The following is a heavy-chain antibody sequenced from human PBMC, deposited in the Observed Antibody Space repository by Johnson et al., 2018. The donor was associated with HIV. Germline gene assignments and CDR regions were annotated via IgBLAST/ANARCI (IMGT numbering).Heavy chain of an antibody. Sequence: QMQLVESGGGLVQPGGSLRLSCAASGFTFSSYAMHWIRQAPGKGLEWVSYINNNASSVYYADSVKGRFTISRDNSKNTLYLQMNSLRAEDTAVYYCAKDPVQGVGLDIWGQGTMVTVSS. CDR3: AKDPVQGVGLDI. J-gene: IGHJ3*02. CDR2: INNNASSV. V-gene: IGHV3-64*04. CDR1: GFTFSSYA. D-gene: IGHD2-8*02.